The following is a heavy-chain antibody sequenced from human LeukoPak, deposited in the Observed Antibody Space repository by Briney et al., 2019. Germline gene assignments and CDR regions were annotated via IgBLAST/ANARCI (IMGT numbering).Heavy chain of an antibody. Sequence: GGSLRLSCVASGFMFSDYAMSWVRQAPGKGLEWVSYIGSSGSTIYYVDSVKGRFTISRDNAKNSLYLQMNSLRAEDTAVYYCARSPAIAVAGTDDYWGQGTLVTVSS. CDR1: GFMFSDYA. J-gene: IGHJ4*02. V-gene: IGHV3-11*01. CDR3: ARSPAIAVAGTDDY. CDR2: IGSSGSTI. D-gene: IGHD6-19*01.